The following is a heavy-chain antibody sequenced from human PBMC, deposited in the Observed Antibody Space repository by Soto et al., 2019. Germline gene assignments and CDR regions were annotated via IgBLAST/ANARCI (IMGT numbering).Heavy chain of an antibody. D-gene: IGHD5-12*01. V-gene: IGHV3-11*01. J-gene: IGHJ3*02. CDR3: ARYAYSGSAYISEHAFDI. Sequence: PGGSLRLSCAASGFTFGDYYMSWIRQAPGKGLEWVSYISSSGSSTYYVDSVKGRFTISRDNAKNSLYLQMDSLGAEDTAVYYCARYAYSGSAYISEHAFDIWGQGTMVNVPS. CDR1: GFTFGDYY. CDR2: ISSSGSST.